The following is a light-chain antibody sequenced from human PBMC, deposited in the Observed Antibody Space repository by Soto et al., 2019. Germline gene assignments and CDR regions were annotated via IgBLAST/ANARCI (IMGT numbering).Light chain of an antibody. CDR1: QGTSSY. V-gene: IGKV1-9*01. CDR2: GAS. J-gene: IGKJ5*01. CDR3: QQLNAYPLT. Sequence: DIQMTQSPSTLPASVGDRVTITCRASQGTSSYLAWFQQKPGRAPKLLIYGASTLQSGVPARFSGSGSGTDFTLTISNLQLEDFATYYCQQLNAYPLTFGQGTRLEIK.